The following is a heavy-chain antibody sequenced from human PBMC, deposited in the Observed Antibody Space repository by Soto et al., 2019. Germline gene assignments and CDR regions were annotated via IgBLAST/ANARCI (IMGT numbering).Heavy chain of an antibody. Sequence: GESLKISCKGSGYSFTSYWISWVRQMPGKGLEWVGRIDPSDSYTNYSTSFQGHVTISADKSISTAYLQWSSLKASDTAMYYCVRHVGSTSCYMFSGCYYYGMDVWGQGTTVTVSS. CDR2: IDPSDSYT. D-gene: IGHD2-2*02. V-gene: IGHV5-10-1*01. J-gene: IGHJ6*02. CDR1: GYSFTSYW. CDR3: VRHVGSTSCYMFSGCYYYGMDV.